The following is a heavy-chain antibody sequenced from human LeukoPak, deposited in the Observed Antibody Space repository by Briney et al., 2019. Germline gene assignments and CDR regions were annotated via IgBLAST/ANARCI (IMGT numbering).Heavy chain of an antibody. CDR1: GGTFSSYA. J-gene: IGHJ4*02. Sequence: GASVKVSCKASGGTFSSYAISWVRQAPGQGLEWMGGIIPIFGTANYAQKFQGRVTITADESTSTAYMELSSLRSEDTAVYYCARCDYYDSSGYYFFDYWGQGTLVTASS. CDR3: ARCDYYDSSGYYFFDY. V-gene: IGHV1-69*13. CDR2: IIPIFGTA. D-gene: IGHD3-22*01.